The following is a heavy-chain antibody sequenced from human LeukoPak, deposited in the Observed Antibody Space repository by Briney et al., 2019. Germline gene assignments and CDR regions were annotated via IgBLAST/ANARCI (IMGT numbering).Heavy chain of an antibody. J-gene: IGHJ6*02. D-gene: IGHD2-15*01. CDR2: INWNGGST. CDR3: ARVGCSGGSCYSYYYGMDV. CDR1: GFTFDDYG. Sequence: GGSLRLSCAASGFTFDDYGMSWVRQAPGKGLEWVSGINWNGGSTGYADSVKGRFTISRDNAKNSLYLQMNSLRAEDTALYHCARVGCSGGSCYSYYYGMDVWGQGTTVTVSS. V-gene: IGHV3-20*01.